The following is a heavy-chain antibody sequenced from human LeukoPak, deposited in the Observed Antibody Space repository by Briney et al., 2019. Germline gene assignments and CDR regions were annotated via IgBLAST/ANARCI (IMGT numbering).Heavy chain of an antibody. J-gene: IGHJ4*02. V-gene: IGHV3-21*01. Sequence: PGGSLRLSCAASGFTFSSYAMNWVRQAPGKGLEWVSSISSSSSYIYYADSVKGRFTISRDNAKNSLYLQMNSLRAEDTAVYYCARDPPKRGYSYGDGYYFDYWGQGTLVTVSS. CDR1: GFTFSSYA. CDR3: ARDPPKRGYSYGDGYYFDY. CDR2: ISSSSSYI. D-gene: IGHD5-18*01.